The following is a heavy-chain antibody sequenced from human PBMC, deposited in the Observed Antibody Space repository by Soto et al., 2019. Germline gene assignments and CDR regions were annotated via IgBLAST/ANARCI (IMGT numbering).Heavy chain of an antibody. J-gene: IGHJ6*02. CDR1: GGSFSGYY. CDR2: INHSGST. Sequence: SETLSLTCAVYGGSFSGYYWSWIRQPPGKGLEWIGEINHSGSTNYNPSLKSRVTISVDTSKNQFSLKLSSVTAADTAVYYCARGARRWLQFYYYYGMDVWGQGTTVTVSS. D-gene: IGHD5-12*01. CDR3: ARGARRWLQFYYYYGMDV. V-gene: IGHV4-34*01.